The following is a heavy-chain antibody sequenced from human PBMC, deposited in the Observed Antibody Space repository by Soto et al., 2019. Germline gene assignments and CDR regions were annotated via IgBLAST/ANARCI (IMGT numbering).Heavy chain of an antibody. J-gene: IGHJ5*02. Sequence: EVQLVESGGDSVQPGGSLRLSCAASGFPFSSYWMHWVRHTPGKGLEWVSRISGDGTTIYYADSVTGRFTVSRDNAKNTLALQMSGLGAEDTAVYYCAREYYGLLTGYYNDPRGQGTLVSVSS. CDR1: GFPFSSYW. D-gene: IGHD3-9*01. CDR3: AREYYGLLTGYYNDP. CDR2: ISGDGTTI. V-gene: IGHV3-74*01.